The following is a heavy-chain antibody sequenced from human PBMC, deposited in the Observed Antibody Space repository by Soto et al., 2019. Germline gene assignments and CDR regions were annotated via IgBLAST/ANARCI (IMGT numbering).Heavy chain of an antibody. CDR3: VREERKHSTYAFDI. CDR1: GYSFTSYW. V-gene: IGHV5-10-1*01. J-gene: IGHJ3*02. D-gene: IGHD1-26*01. CDR2: IDPSDSYT. Sequence: PGESLKIYCKCSGYSFTSYWISLVRQMPGKGLEWMGRIDPSDSYTNYSPSFQGHVTISADKSISTAYLQWSSLKASDTAMYYCVREERKHSTYAFDIWGQGTRVSVS.